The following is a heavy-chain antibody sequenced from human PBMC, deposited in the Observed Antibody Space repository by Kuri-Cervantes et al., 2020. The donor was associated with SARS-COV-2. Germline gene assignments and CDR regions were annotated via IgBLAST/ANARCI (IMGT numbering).Heavy chain of an antibody. CDR3: ARSRFIATAGLVDY. CDR2: IIPIFGTA. D-gene: IGHD6-13*01. V-gene: IGHV1-69*06. Sequence: SVKVSCKASGGTFSSYAISWVRQAPGQGLEWMGRIIPIFGTANYAQKFQGRVTITADKSTSTAHMELSRLTSDDTAVYYCARSRFIATAGLVDYWGQGTLVAVSS. J-gene: IGHJ4*02. CDR1: GGTFSSYA.